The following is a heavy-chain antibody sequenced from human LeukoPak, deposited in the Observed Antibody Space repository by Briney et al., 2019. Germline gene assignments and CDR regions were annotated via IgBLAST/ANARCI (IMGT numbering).Heavy chain of an antibody. CDR3: ARLNYDFWSGSAHYYYYYMDV. V-gene: IGHV1-69*06. CDR1: GGSFSSFP. D-gene: IGHD3-3*01. Sequence: GASVKVSCKASGGSFSSFPINWVRQAPGQGLEWMGGIIPLFRTANYAQNFQGRLTITADKSTSTVYMELSSLRSADTAVYYCARLNYDFWSGSAHYYYYYMDVWGKGTTVTVSS. J-gene: IGHJ6*03. CDR2: IIPLFRTA.